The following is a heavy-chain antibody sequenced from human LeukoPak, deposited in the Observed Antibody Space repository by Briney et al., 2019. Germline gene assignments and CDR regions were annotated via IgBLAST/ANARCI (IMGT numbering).Heavy chain of an antibody. CDR3: ARAGQLWFSWFDP. J-gene: IGHJ5*02. CDR2: IKQDGSEK. Sequence: GGSLRLSCAASGFTFSSYWMSWVRQAPGKGLEWVANIKQDGSEKYYVDSVKGRFTISRDNAKNSLYLQMNSLRAEDTAVYYCARAGQLWFSWFDPWGQGTLVTVSS. CDR1: GFTFSSYW. V-gene: IGHV3-7*01. D-gene: IGHD5-18*01.